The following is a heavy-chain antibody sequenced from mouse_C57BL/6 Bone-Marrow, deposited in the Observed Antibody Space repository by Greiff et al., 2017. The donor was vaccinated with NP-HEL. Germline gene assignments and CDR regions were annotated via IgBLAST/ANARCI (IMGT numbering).Heavy chain of an antibody. D-gene: IGHD1-1*01. Sequence: QVQLQQPRAELVKPGASVKMSCKASGYTFTSYWITWVKQRPGQGLEWIGDIYPGSGSPNYNEKFKSKATLTVDTSSSTAYMQLSSLTSEDSAVYYCARWKLAYYGSSLAWFAYWGQGTLVTVSA. CDR2: IYPGSGSP. J-gene: IGHJ3*01. V-gene: IGHV1-55*01. CDR3: ARWKLAYYGSSLAWFAY. CDR1: GYTFTSYW.